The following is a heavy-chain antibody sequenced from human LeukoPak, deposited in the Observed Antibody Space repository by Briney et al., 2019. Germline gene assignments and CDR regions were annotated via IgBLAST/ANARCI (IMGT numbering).Heavy chain of an antibody. CDR3: ARVAEAAAFDY. V-gene: IGHV3-21*01. J-gene: IGHJ4*02. CDR2: ISSSSTYI. Sequence: PGGSLRLSCAASGFTFSSYSMNWVRQAPGKGLEWVSSISSSSTYIYYADSVKGRFTISRDNAKNSLYLQMNSLGADDTAVYYCARVAEAAAFDYWGQGTLVTVSS. D-gene: IGHD6-13*01. CDR1: GFTFSSYS.